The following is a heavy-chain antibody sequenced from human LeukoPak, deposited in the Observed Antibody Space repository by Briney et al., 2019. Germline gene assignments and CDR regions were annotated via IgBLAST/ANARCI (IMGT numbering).Heavy chain of an antibody. CDR2: ISSSSSYI. CDR3: ARDRDKSAY. D-gene: IGHD2-21*02. Sequence: AGGSLRLSCAASGFTVSSNYMSWVRQAPGKGLEWVSSISSSSSYIYYADSVKGRFTISRDNAKNSLYLQMNSLRAEDTAVYYCARDRDKSAYWGQGTLVTVSS. V-gene: IGHV3-21*01. J-gene: IGHJ4*02. CDR1: GFTVSSNY.